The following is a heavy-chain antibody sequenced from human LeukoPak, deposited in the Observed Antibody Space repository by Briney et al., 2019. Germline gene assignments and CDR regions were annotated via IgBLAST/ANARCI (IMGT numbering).Heavy chain of an antibody. D-gene: IGHD1-26*01. Sequence: PGGSLRLSCAASGFTFSSYAIHWVRQAPGKGLEWVAVISSDGNNKYHADSVKGRFTISRDNSKNTLYLQTNSLRAEDTAVYYCARAPLSGSYLINWFDPWGQGTLVTVSS. J-gene: IGHJ5*02. CDR3: ARAPLSGSYLINWFDP. V-gene: IGHV3-30*04. CDR2: ISSDGNNK. CDR1: GFTFSSYA.